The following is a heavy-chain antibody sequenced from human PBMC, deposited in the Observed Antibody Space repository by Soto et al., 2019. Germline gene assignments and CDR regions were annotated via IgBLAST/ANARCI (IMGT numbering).Heavy chain of an antibody. CDR1: GFTFSSYA. D-gene: IGHD1-7*01. V-gene: IGHV3-30*04. CDR3: ARDRGLELQGDAFDI. Sequence: GGSLRLSCAASGFTFSSYAIHWVRQAPGKGLEWVAVISYDGSNKYYADSVKGRFTISRDNSKNTLYLQMNSLRAEDTAVYYCARDRGLELQGDAFDIWGQGTMVTVSS. CDR2: ISYDGSNK. J-gene: IGHJ3*02.